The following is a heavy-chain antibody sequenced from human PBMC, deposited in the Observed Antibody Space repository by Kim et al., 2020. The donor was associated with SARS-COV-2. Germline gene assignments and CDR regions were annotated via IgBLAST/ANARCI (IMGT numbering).Heavy chain of an antibody. CDR1: GGSINNHY. D-gene: IGHD2-2*01. CDR3: ARDGSSWYDT. J-gene: IGHJ5*02. CDR2: IHPDGTT. V-gene: IGHV4-4*08. Sequence: SETLSLTCNVSGGSINNHYWTWIRQPPGRTLEWIGYIHPDGTTKYNPSLQSRVSISIDTSKHQFSLELSSVTAADTAVYYCARDGSSWYDTWGQGTLVTVST.